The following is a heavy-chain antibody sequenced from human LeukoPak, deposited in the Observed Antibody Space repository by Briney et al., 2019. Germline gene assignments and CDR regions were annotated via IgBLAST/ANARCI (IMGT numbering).Heavy chain of an antibody. D-gene: IGHD2-15*01. J-gene: IGHJ4*02. CDR3: ANGPSHVVAAGVYYFDY. CDR1: GFTFDDYA. V-gene: IGHV3-9*01. CDR2: ISWNSGSI. Sequence: GGSLRLSCSASGFTFDDYAMLWVRQAPGKGLEWGSGISWNSGSIGYADSVKGRFTITRDNATNSLYLHMNSRRAEDTALHYCANGPSHVVAAGVYYFDYWGRGHLVTVS.